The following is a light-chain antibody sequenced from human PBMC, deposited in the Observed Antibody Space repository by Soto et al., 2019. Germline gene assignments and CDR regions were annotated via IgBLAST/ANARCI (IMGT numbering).Light chain of an antibody. Sequence: EIVMTQSPATLSVSPGDRATLSCRASQTVLNTYLAWYQQRPGQPPRLLIHVISTRAPGIPARFSGSGSWTEFTLTFSSLQSEDLAVYFCQQYSDWPLTFGPGTKVDL. CDR3: QQYSDWPLT. V-gene: IGKV3-15*01. CDR1: QTVLNTY. J-gene: IGKJ3*01. CDR2: VIS.